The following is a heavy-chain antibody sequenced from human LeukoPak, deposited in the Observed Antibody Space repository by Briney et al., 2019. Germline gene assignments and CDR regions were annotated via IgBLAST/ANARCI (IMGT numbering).Heavy chain of an antibody. Sequence: GGSLRLSCAASGFTFSTYAMSWVRQAPGKGLVWVSRINSGGIRTNYADSVKGRFTISRDNAKNTLYLQMNNLRAEDTAVYYCRIAAVGGDYWGQGTLVTVSS. J-gene: IGHJ4*02. CDR2: INSGGIRT. V-gene: IGHV3-74*01. D-gene: IGHD6-13*01. CDR3: RIAAVGGDY. CDR1: GFTFSTYA.